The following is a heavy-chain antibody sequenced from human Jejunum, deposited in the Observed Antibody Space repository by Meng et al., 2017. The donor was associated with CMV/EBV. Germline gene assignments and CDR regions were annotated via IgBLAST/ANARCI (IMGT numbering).Heavy chain of an antibody. D-gene: IGHD2-2*01. Sequence: SMNWVRQAPGKGLEWVSYISSSSSAIYYADSVKGRFTISRDNTKNSLYLQMNSLRAEDTAVYYCARLLEAYCSSTSCSGYYGMDVWGQGTTVTVSS. J-gene: IGHJ6*02. CDR3: ARLLEAYCSSTSCSGYYGMDV. V-gene: IGHV3-48*04. CDR1: S. CDR2: ISSSSSAI.